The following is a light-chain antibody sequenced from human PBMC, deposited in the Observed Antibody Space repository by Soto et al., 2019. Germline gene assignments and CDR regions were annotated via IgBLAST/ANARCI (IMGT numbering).Light chain of an antibody. Sequence: SYELTQPPSVSVAPGQTARITCGGTNIGSKSVHWYQQKPGQAPVLVVYDDSDRPSGIPERFSGSNSGNTATLTISRVEAGDEGDYYCQVWDSSSDHVVFGGGTKLTVL. CDR2: DDS. CDR3: QVWDSSSDHVV. CDR1: NIGSKS. V-gene: IGLV3-21*02. J-gene: IGLJ2*01.